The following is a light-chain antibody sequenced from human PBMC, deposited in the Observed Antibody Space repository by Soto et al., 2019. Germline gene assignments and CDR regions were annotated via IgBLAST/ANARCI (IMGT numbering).Light chain of an antibody. Sequence: QSALTQPPSASGSPGQSVTISCTGSSSDVGSYNYVSWYQQHPGKAPKLMIYDVTKRPSGVPDRFSGSKSGNTASLTVSGLQAEDEADYYCSSYAGSNVFGTGTRSPS. V-gene: IGLV2-8*01. CDR3: SSYAGSNV. CDR1: SSDVGSYNY. J-gene: IGLJ1*01. CDR2: DVT.